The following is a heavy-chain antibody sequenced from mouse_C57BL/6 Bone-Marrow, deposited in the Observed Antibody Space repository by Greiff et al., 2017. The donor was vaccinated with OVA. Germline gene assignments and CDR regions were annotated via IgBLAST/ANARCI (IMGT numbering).Heavy chain of an antibody. CDR1: GYAFSSSW. Sequence: QVQLQQSGPELVKPGASVKISCKASGYAFSSSWMNWVKQRPGKGLEWIGRIYPGDGDTNYNGKFKGKATLTADKSSSTAYMQLSSLTSEDTAIYYCAPYDSYFDYWGQGTTLTVSS. CDR2: IYPGDGDT. D-gene: IGHD2-4*01. J-gene: IGHJ2*01. V-gene: IGHV1-82*01. CDR3: APYDSYFDY.